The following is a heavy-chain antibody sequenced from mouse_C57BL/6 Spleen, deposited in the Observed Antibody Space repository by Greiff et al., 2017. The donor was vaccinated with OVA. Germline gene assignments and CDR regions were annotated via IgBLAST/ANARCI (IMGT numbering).Heavy chain of an antibody. Sequence: VQLQQPAAELVRPGSSVKLSCKASGYTFTSYWMDWVKQRPGQGLEWIGNIYPSDSETHYNQKFKDKATLTVDKSSSTAYMQLSSLTSEDSAVYYCARIYYGNYGYFDVWGTGTTVTVSS. D-gene: IGHD2-1*01. CDR2: IYPSDSET. CDR1: GYTFTSYW. CDR3: ARIYYGNYGYFDV. J-gene: IGHJ1*03. V-gene: IGHV1-61*01.